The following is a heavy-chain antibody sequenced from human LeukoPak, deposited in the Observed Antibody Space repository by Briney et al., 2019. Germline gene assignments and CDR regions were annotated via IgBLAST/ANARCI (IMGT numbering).Heavy chain of an antibody. J-gene: IGHJ3*02. CDR1: GFTFRTYG. Sequence: PGMSLRLSCATSGFTFRTYGMHWVRQAPGKGLEWVAVIRYDGSKTNYADSVKGRFTISRDYSKNTLSLQMSSLRAEDTAVYYCAKTEKRYYDFWSGPNDAFDIWGQGTMVTVSS. V-gene: IGHV3-30*02. CDR2: IRYDGSKT. D-gene: IGHD3-3*01. CDR3: AKTEKRYYDFWSGPNDAFDI.